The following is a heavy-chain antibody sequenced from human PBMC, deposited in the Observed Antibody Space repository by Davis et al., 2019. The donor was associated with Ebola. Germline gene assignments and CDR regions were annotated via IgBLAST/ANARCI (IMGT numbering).Heavy chain of an antibody. D-gene: IGHD6-13*01. CDR3: ARCIAADGNYYYYYGMDV. J-gene: IGHJ6*02. V-gene: IGHV4-59*01. CDR1: GDSITPYY. Sequence: MPSETLSLTCTVSGDSITPYYWSWIRQPPGKGLEWIGYVHSTGSTNYSPSLKSRVTISVDTSKNQFSLKLSSVTAADTAVYYCARCIAADGNYYYYYGMDVWGQGTTVTVSS. CDR2: VHSTGST.